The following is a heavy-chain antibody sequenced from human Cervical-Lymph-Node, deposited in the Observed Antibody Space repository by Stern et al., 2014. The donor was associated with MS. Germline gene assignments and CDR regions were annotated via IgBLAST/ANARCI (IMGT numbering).Heavy chain of an antibody. Sequence: MQLVESGPGLVKPSQTLSLTCTVSGGSISSGSYYWSWIRQPAGKGLEWIGRIYTSGSTNYNPSLKSRVTISVDTSKNQFSLKLSSVTAADTAVYYCARDHYDFWSGSNWFDPWGQGTLVTVSS. CDR3: ARDHYDFWSGSNWFDP. CDR2: IYTSGST. V-gene: IGHV4-61*02. CDR1: GGSISSGSYY. D-gene: IGHD3-3*01. J-gene: IGHJ5*02.